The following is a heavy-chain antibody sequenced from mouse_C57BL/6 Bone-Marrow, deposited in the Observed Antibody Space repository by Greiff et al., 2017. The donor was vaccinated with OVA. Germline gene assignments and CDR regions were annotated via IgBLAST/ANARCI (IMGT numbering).Heavy chain of an antibody. Sequence: VQLVVSGAELARPGASVKLSCKASGYTFTSYGISWVKQRTGQGLEWIGEIYPRSGNTYYNEKFKGKATLTADKSSSTAYMELRSLTSEVSAVYFCADGSSYEYFDVWGTGTTVTVSS. V-gene: IGHV1-81*01. D-gene: IGHD1-1*01. CDR1: GYTFTSYG. CDR2: IYPRSGNT. CDR3: ADGSSYEYFDV. J-gene: IGHJ1*03.